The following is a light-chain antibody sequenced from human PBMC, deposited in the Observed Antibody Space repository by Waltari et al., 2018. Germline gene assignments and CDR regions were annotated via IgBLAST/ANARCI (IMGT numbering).Light chain of an antibody. V-gene: IGKV4-1*01. CDR1: QSVLHSSNNKNY. J-gene: IGKJ1*01. CDR2: WAS. CDR3: QQYYSTCQ. Sequence: DIVMTQSPDSLAVSLGERATINCKSSQSVLHSSNNKNYLAWYQQKPGQPPKLLIYWASTREAGVPDRCSGSWSGTDFTLTISRLQAEDVAVYYCQQYYSTCQFGQGTKVEIK.